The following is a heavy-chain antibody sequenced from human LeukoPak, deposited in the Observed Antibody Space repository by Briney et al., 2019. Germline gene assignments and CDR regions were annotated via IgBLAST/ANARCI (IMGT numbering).Heavy chain of an antibody. CDR1: GGSISSSSYY. Sequence: SETLSLTCTVSGGSISSSSYYWGWIRQPPGKGLEWIGSIYYSGSTYYNPSLKRRVTISVDTSKNQFSLKLSSVTAADTAVYYCARQAIAVAVNFDYWGQGTLVTVPS. CDR2: IYYSGST. D-gene: IGHD6-19*01. CDR3: ARQAIAVAVNFDY. V-gene: IGHV4-39*01. J-gene: IGHJ4*02.